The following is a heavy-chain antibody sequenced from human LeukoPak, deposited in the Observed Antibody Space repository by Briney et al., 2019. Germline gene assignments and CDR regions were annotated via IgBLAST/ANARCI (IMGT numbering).Heavy chain of an antibody. CDR2: ISGSGGSA. CDR1: GFTFSSYA. V-gene: IGHV3-23*01. J-gene: IGHJ3*01. CDR3: AKSMLGYRPRGPAFDF. D-gene: IGHD5-18*01. Sequence: GGSLRLSCAASGFTFSSYAMSWVRQAPGKGLEWVSAISGSGGSAYYADSVKGRFTISRDNSKNTLYLQMNSLRAEDTAVYYRAKSMLGYRPRGPAFDFWGQGTMVTASS.